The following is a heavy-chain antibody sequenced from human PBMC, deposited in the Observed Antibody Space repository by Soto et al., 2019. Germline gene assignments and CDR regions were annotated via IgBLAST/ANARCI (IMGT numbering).Heavy chain of an antibody. CDR1: GFTFSSYA. D-gene: IGHD6-13*01. CDR2: ISYDGSNK. Sequence: QVQLVESGGGVVQPGRSLRLSCAASGFTFSSYAMHWVRQAPGKGLEWVAVISYDGSNKYYADSVKGRFTISRDNSKNTLDLQMISLRAEDTAVYYCARESIAAAGTRPYYGMDVWGQGTTVTVSS. CDR3: ARESIAAAGTRPYYGMDV. V-gene: IGHV3-30-3*01. J-gene: IGHJ6*02.